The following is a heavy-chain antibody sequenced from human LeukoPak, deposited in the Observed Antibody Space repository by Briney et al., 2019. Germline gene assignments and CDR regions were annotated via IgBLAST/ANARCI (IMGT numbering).Heavy chain of an antibody. CDR1: GFTFSSYW. Sequence: GGSLRLSCAASGFTFSSYWMSWVRQAPGKGLEWVANIKQDGSEKYYVDSVKGRFTISRDNAKNSLYLQMNSLRAEDTAVYYCARAGVYYDSSGYYSLWGQGTLVTVSS. CDR2: IKQDGSEK. J-gene: IGHJ4*02. CDR3: ARAGVYYDSSGYYSL. V-gene: IGHV3-7*01. D-gene: IGHD3-22*01.